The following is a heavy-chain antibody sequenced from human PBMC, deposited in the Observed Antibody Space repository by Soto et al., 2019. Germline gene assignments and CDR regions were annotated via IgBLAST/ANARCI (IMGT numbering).Heavy chain of an antibody. J-gene: IGHJ3*02. V-gene: IGHV4-38-2*01. CDR3: ASGGVGDASDI. CDR1: GYSISSGYY. Sequence: SETLSLTCAVSGYSISSGYYWGWIRQPPGKGLEWIGSIYHSGSTYYNPSLKSRVTITVDTSKNQFSLKLSSVTAADTAVYYCASGGVGDASDIWGQGTMVTVSS. CDR2: IYHSGST. D-gene: IGHD3-3*01.